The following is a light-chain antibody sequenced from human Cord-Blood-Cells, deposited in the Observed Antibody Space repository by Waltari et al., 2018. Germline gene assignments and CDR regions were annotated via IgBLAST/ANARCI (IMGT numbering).Light chain of an antibody. J-gene: IGKJ4*01. V-gene: IGKV1-9*01. CDR3: QQLNSYPLT. CDR2: AAS. Sequence: IQLTQSPSSLSASVGDRVTLTCRASQGISSYLAWYQQKPGKAPKLLIYAASTLQSGVPSRFSGSGSGTDFTLTISSLQLEDFATYYCQQLNSYPLTFGGGTKVEIK. CDR1: QGISSY.